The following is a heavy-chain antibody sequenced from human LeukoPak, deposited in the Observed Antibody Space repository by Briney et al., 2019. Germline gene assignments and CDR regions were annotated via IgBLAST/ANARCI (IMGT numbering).Heavy chain of an antibody. Sequence: SETLSLTCTVSGGSISSSSYYWGWIRQPPGKGLEWIGSIYYSGSTYYNPSLKSRVTISVDTSKNQFSLKLSSVTAADTAVYYCARQYSSSSGWFDPWGQGTLVTVSS. D-gene: IGHD6-6*01. CDR3: ARQYSSSSGWFDP. CDR2: IYYSGST. J-gene: IGHJ5*02. V-gene: IGHV4-39*01. CDR1: GGSISSSSYY.